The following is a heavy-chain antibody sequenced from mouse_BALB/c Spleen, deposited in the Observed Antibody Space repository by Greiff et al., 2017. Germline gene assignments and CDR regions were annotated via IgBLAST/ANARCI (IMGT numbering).Heavy chain of an antibody. Sequence: QVQLKESGAELMKPGASVKISCKATGYTFSSYWIEWVKQRPGHGLEWIGEILPGSGSTNYNEKFKGKATFTADTSSNTAYMQLSSLTSEDSAVYYCARIGLRGWFAYWGQGTLVTVSA. CDR2: ILPGSGST. V-gene: IGHV1-9*01. D-gene: IGHD2-4*01. CDR3: ARIGLRGWFAY. CDR1: GYTFSSYW. J-gene: IGHJ3*01.